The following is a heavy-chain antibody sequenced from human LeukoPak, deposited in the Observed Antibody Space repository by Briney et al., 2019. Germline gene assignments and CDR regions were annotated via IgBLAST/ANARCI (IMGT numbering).Heavy chain of an antibody. J-gene: IGHJ4*02. V-gene: IGHV3-30*02. CDR2: SNK. D-gene: IGHD3-10*01. Sequence: SNKYYAASVKGRFTISRDNSRNTLYLQMNSLSPEDTAVYYCAKDTRGKYYGSGSYYNVPDYWGQGTLVTVSS. CDR3: AKDTRGKYYGSGSYYNVPDY.